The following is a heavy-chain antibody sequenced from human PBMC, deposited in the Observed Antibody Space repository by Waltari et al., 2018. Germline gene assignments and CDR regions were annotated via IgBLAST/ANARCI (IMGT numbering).Heavy chain of an antibody. V-gene: IGHV1-2*02. CDR2: INPSSGGP. CDR1: GYTFTGYY. CDR3: ASGLMDRGQLVLENWFDP. Sequence: QVQLVQSGAEVKKPGASVKVSCKASGYTFTGYYMHWVRQAPGQGLEWMGGINPSSGGPNYAQKFQGRVTMTSDTSISTAYMELSRLRSDDTAVYYCASGLMDRGQLVLENWFDPWGQGTLVTVSS. J-gene: IGHJ5*02. D-gene: IGHD6-13*01.